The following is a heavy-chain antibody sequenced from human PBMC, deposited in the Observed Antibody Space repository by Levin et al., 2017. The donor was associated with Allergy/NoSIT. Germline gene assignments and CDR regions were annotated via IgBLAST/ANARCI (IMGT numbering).Heavy chain of an antibody. CDR3: ARNRIIVSGGNDYYYGMDV. CDR2: INYRGGT. Sequence: SETLSLTCSVSGGSVSSGTYYWSWIRRPPGKGLEWIGYINYRGGTKYNPSLESRVTISVDTSKIEFSLKVTSVTAADTAVYYCARNRIIVSGGNDYYYGMDVWGQGTTVTVS. D-gene: IGHD5/OR15-5a*01. V-gene: IGHV4-61*01. J-gene: IGHJ6*02. CDR1: GGSVSSGTYY.